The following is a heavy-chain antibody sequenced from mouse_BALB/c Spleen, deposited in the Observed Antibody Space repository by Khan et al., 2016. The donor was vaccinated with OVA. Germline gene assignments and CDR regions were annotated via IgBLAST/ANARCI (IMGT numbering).Heavy chain of an antibody. CDR2: IHPSTDYT. CDR3: TNLGSSSAWFTD. D-gene: IGHD1-1*01. J-gene: IGHJ3*01. Sequence: QVQLQQSGAELAKPGASVKMSCKASGYTFTSYWMHWVKQRPGQGLEWIGYIHPSTDYTEYNQKFKDKATLTAEQYSSTAYMQMTSLTSEDSAVYYCTNLGSSSAWFTDWGQGTLVTVSA. CDR1: GYTFTSYW. V-gene: IGHV1-7*01.